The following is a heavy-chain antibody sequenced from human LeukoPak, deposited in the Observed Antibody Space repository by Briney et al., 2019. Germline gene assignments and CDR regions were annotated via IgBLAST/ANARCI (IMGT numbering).Heavy chain of an antibody. V-gene: IGHV1-69*13. CDR2: ITPLFGTA. D-gene: IGHD3-22*01. CDR1: GDTFSRYG. J-gene: IGHJ4*02. Sequence: SVNVSCKASGDTFSRYGISWVRQAPGQGLEWMGGITPLFGTANYAQKFQGRVTITADESTSTAYLELSRLRFEDTAVYYCAREWNYESNGYFYYYWGQGTLVTVSS. CDR3: AREWNYESNGYFYYY.